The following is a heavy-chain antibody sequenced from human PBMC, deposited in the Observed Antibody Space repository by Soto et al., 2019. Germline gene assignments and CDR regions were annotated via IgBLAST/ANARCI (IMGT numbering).Heavy chain of an antibody. V-gene: IGHV3-23*01. J-gene: IGHJ6*03. D-gene: IGHD3-10*01. CDR2: ISGSGGST. CDR3: AKSIWFGEFTTNYYYMDV. CDR1: GFTFSSYA. Sequence: GGSLRLSGAGSGFTFSSYAMSWVRQAPGKGLEWVSAISGSGGSTYYADSVKGRFTISRDNSKNTLYLQMNSLRAEDTAVYYCAKSIWFGEFTTNYYYMDVWGKGTTVTVSS.